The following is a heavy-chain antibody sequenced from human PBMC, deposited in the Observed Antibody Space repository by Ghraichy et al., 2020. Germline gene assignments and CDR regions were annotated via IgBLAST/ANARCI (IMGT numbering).Heavy chain of an antibody. CDR1: NGSISDYY. D-gene: IGHD3-10*01. J-gene: IGHJ2*01. V-gene: IGHV4-59*01. Sequence: ETLSLTCSVSNGSISDYYWSWIRQPPGKGLEWIGYIYFSGSANYNPSLKSRLTMSIDTSKNQFSLKMRSVTAADTAVYYCARLLRDYFCSGRTAGPVRYFDLWGRGTLVTVSS. CDR2: IYFSGSA. CDR3: ARLLRDYFCSGRTAGPVRYFDL.